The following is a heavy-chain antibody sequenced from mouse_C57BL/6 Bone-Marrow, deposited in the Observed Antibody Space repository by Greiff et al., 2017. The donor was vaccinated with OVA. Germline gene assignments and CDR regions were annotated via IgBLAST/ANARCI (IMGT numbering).Heavy chain of an antibody. D-gene: IGHD2-4*01. CDR3: ARDHYDYDGYFDY. CDR1: GYSITSGYY. Sequence: VQLKESGPGLVKPSQSLSLTCSVTGYSITSGYYWNWIRQFPGNKLEWMGYISYDGSNNYNPSLKNRISITRDTSKNQFFLKLNSVTTEDTATYYCARDHYDYDGYFDYWGQGTTLTVSS. V-gene: IGHV3-6*01. J-gene: IGHJ2*01. CDR2: ISYDGSN.